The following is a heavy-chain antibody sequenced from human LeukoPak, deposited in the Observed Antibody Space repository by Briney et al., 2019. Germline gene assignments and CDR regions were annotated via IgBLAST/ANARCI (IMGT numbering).Heavy chain of an antibody. CDR3: ARGHCSSTSCAAGWFDP. CDR1: GDSITSYY. J-gene: IGHJ5*02. CDR2: IYYSGST. Sequence: SETLSLTCTVSGDSITSYYWSWIRQPPGKGLEWIGYIYYSGSTNYNPSLKSRVTISVDTSKNQFSLKLSPVTAADTAVYYCARGHCSSTSCAAGWFDPWGQGTLVTVSS. V-gene: IGHV4-59*01. D-gene: IGHD2-2*01.